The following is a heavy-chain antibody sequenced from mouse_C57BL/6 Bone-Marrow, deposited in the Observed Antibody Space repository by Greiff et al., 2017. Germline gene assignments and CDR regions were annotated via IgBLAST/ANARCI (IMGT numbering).Heavy chain of an antibody. Sequence: QVQLKQSGAELARPGASVKLSCKASGYTFTSYGISWVKQRTGQGLEWIGEIYPRSGNTYYNEKFKGKATLTADKSSSTAYMELRSLTSEDTAVYFCATSLPFDVWGTGTTVTVSS. V-gene: IGHV1-81*01. D-gene: IGHD2-10*01. CDR2: IYPRSGNT. J-gene: IGHJ1*03. CDR3: ATSLPFDV. CDR1: GYTFTSYG.